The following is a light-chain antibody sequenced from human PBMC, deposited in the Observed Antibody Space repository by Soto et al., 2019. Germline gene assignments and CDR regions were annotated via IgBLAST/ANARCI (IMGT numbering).Light chain of an antibody. CDR3: QQANSLPLT. J-gene: IGKJ4*01. CDR2: AAT. V-gene: IGKV1-12*01. Sequence: DIQMTQSPSSVSASVGDRVTITCRATQGISNWLAWYQQKPGQAPKLLIYAATSLQDGVPLRFIGSGSGADFTLTISALQPEDFATYYCQQANSLPLTFGGGTKVEIK. CDR1: QGISNW.